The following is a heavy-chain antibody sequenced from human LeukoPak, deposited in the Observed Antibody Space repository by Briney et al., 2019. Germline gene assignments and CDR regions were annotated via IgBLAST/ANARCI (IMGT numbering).Heavy chain of an antibody. V-gene: IGHV1-18*01. D-gene: IGHD4-17*01. CDR3: ARDRRVTTGYYGMDV. Sequence: ASVKVSCKASGYTFTSYGISWVRQAPGQGLEWMGWISAYNGNTNYAQKLQGRVTMTTDTSTSTAYMELRSLRSDDTAVYYCARDRRVTTGYYGMDVWGQGTLVTVSS. J-gene: IGHJ6*02. CDR1: GYTFTSYG. CDR2: ISAYNGNT.